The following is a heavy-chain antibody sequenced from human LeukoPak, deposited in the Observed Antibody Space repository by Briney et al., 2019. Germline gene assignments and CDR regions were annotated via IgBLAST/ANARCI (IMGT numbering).Heavy chain of an antibody. CDR1: GGSISSYY. J-gene: IGHJ6*03. CDR2: VYTSGST. Sequence: PSETLSLTCTVSGGSISSYYWSWIRQPAGKGLEWIGRVYTSGSTNYNPSLKSRVTMSVDTSKNHFSLKLTSVTAADTAVYYCAGVGATRKVDRYYYYMDVWGKGTTVTVSS. D-gene: IGHD1-26*01. V-gene: IGHV4-4*07. CDR3: AGVGATRKVDRYYYYMDV.